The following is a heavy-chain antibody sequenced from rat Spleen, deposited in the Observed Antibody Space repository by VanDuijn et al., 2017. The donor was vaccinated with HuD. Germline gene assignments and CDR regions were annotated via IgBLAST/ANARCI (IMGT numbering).Heavy chain of an antibody. J-gene: IGHJ3*01. CDR2: INIDGGGT. D-gene: IGHD1-6*01. CDR3: ARGGYTTDYFYVGWFAY. V-gene: IGHV5-58*01. CDR1: GFTFSRYW. Sequence: EVQLVESGGGLVQPGRSLKLSCVASGFTFSRYWMYWIRQAPGKGLEWISSINIDGGGTYYPDSVKGRFTISRDNAKNTQYLQMDSLRSEDTATYYCARGGYTTDYFYVGWFAYWGQGTLVTVSS.